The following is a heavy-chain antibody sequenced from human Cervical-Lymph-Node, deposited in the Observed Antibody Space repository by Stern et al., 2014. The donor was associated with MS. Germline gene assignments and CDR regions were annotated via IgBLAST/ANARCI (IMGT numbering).Heavy chain of an antibody. V-gene: IGHV4-31*03. Sequence: VQLVQSGPGLVKPSQTLSLTCTVSGGSISSVGYYWSWIRQHPGKGLEWIGYISHSGNNYYSPSLKSRVTISIDTSRNQFSLKLSSVTAADTAVYYCARYRYYDRRGFDYWGQGTLVTVSS. CDR2: ISHSGNN. CDR3: ARYRYYDRRGFDY. D-gene: IGHD3-10*02. CDR1: GGSISSVGYY. J-gene: IGHJ4*02.